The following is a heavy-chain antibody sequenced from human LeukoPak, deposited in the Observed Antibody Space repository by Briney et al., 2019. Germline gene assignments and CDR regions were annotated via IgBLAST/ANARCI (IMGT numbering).Heavy chain of an antibody. CDR3: ARVSGLLTPYGMDV. Sequence: GGSLRLSCAASGFTFSSYWMSWVRQAPGKGLEWVAVISYDGSNKYYADSVKGRFTISRDNSKNTLYLQMNSLRAEDTAVYYCARVSGLLTPYGMDVWGQGTTVTVSS. V-gene: IGHV3-30-3*01. J-gene: IGHJ6*02. CDR1: GFTFSSYW. D-gene: IGHD1-26*01. CDR2: ISYDGSNK.